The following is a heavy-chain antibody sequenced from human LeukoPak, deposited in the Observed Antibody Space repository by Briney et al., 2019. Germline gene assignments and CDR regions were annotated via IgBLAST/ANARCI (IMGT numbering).Heavy chain of an antibody. CDR1: GGTFSSYA. V-gene: IGHV1-69*06. Sequence: ASVKVSCKASGGTFSSYAISWVRQAPGQGLEWMGGIIPIFGTANYAQKFQGRVTITADKSTSTAYMELSSLRSGDTAVYYCARDKGSGWTQYYYYMDVWGKGTTVTVSS. J-gene: IGHJ6*03. D-gene: IGHD6-19*01. CDR3: ARDKGSGWTQYYYYMDV. CDR2: IIPIFGTA.